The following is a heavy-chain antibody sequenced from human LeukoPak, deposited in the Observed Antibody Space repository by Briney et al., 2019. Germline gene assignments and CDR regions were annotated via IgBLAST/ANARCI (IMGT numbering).Heavy chain of an antibody. Sequence: PGGSPRLSCAASGFIFSNHSINLGRQAPRERPEGVSYISSSSNTKYYADSVMGRFTVSRDNAKNHLYLQVNRLRAQEPAVYFLARATGWDLLVPFDYWGQGTLVTVSS. J-gene: IGHJ4*02. CDR2: ISSSSNTK. V-gene: IGHV3-48*01. D-gene: IGHD1-26*01. CDR1: GFIFSNHS. CDR3: ARATGWDLLVPFDY.